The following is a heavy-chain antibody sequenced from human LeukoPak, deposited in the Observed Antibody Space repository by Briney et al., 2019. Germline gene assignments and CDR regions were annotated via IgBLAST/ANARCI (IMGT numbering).Heavy chain of an antibody. CDR1: GGSFSGYY. Sequence: PSETLSLTCAVYGGSFSGYYWSWIRQPPGKGLEWLGEIIHSGSTNYNPSLKSRATISVDTSKNQFSLKLSSVTAADTAVYYCARVRSIVVVPANTRFDYWGQGTLVTVSS. J-gene: IGHJ4*02. CDR2: IIHSGST. V-gene: IGHV4-34*12. CDR3: ARVRSIVVVPANTRFDY. D-gene: IGHD2-2*01.